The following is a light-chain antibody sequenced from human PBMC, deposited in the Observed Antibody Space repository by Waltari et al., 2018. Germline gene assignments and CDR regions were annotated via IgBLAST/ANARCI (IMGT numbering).Light chain of an antibody. CDR3: QSHDANHYVV. V-gene: IGLV6-57*03. Sequence: NFMLTQHHSVSESPGKTVTISCTRSSGSIASNYVQWYQRRPGSVPTTVIYEDNQRPSGVPDRFSGSIDSSSNSASLTISGLQTEDEADYYCQSHDANHYVVFGGGTKVTVL. CDR2: EDN. J-gene: IGLJ2*01. CDR1: SGSIASNY.